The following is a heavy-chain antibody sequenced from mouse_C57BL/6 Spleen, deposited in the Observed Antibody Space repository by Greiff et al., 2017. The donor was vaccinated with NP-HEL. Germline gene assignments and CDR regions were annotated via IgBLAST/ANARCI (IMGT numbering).Heavy chain of an antibody. CDR3: ARSSDSSGCLAY. CDR1: GYAFSSYW. V-gene: IGHV1-80*01. Sequence: QVQLQQSGAELVKPGASVKISCKASGYAFSSYWMNWVKQRPGKGLEWIGQIYPGDGDTNYNGKFKGKATLTADKSSSTAYMQLSSLTSEDSAVYFCARSSDSSGCLAYWGQGTLVTVSA. J-gene: IGHJ3*01. D-gene: IGHD3-2*02. CDR2: IYPGDGDT.